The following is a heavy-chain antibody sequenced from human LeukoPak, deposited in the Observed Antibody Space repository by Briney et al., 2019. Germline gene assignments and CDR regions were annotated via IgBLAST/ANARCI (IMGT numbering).Heavy chain of an antibody. J-gene: IGHJ4*02. CDR2: INHSGST. D-gene: IGHD2-2*02. V-gene: IGHV4-34*01. CDR1: GGSFSAYY. Sequence: SETLSLTCAVDGGSFSAYYWSWIRQPPGKGLEWIGEINHSGSTNYNPSLKSRVTISVDTSKNQFSLKLSSVTAADTAVYYCARGLYRYRSSTSCYRGRYFDYWGQGTLVTVSS. CDR3: ARGLYRYRSSTSCYRGRYFDY.